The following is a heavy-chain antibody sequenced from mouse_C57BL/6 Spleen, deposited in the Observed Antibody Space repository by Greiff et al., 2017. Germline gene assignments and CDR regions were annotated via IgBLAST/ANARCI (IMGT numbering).Heavy chain of an antibody. J-gene: IGHJ4*01. CDR2: INPNNGVT. CDR3: ARRAKNYAMDY. D-gene: IGHD1-1*01. Sequence: EVQLQQSGPELVKPGASVKIPCKASGYTFTDYNMDWVKQSHGKSLEWIGDINPNNGVTIYNQKFKGKATLTVDKSSSTAYMELRSLTSEDTAVYYCARRAKNYAMDYWGQGTSVTVSS. CDR1: GYTFTDYN. V-gene: IGHV1-18*01.